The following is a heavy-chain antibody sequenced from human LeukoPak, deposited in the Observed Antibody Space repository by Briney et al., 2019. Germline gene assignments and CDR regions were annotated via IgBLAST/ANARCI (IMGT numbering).Heavy chain of an antibody. CDR3: ARRGNLGSGSYRYYYYYYYMDV. D-gene: IGHD3-10*01. CDR1: GGSFSGYY. V-gene: IGHV4-34*01. J-gene: IGHJ6*03. Sequence: SETLSLTCAVYGGSFSGYYWSWIRQPPGKGLEWIGEINHSGNTNYNPSLKSRVTISVDTSKNQFSLKLSSVTAADTAVYYCARRGNLGSGSYRYYYYYYYMDVWGKGTTVTISS. CDR2: INHSGNT.